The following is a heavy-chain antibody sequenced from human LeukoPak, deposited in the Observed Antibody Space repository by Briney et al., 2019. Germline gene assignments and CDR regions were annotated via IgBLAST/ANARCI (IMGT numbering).Heavy chain of an antibody. V-gene: IGHV4-31*03. Sequence: SQTLSLTCTVSGGSISSGRYSWNWIRQHPGKGLEWIGYIHHNGGTYSNPSLRSRLTISVDTSKNQLSLKLSSVTDADTAVYYCARDNSGYLVLDYWGQGSLVTVSS. CDR2: IHHNGGT. CDR1: GGSISSGRYS. D-gene: IGHD3-22*01. CDR3: ARDNSGYLVLDY. J-gene: IGHJ4*02.